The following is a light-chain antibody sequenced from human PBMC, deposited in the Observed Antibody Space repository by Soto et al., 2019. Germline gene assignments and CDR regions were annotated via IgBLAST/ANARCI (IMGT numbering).Light chain of an antibody. CDR3: QQPYQPRLT. CDR1: QTSSSW. V-gene: IGKV1-5*01. Sequence: DIQMSQPPSTLAGSVGYRVTITCRASQTSSSWFAWYQQKPGKAPKLLIYVESSLSSGVPSQFSGSGSGPPFTLTISSLKPQAFAPYYCQQPYQPRLTFGQGTQVDIK. J-gene: IGKJ1*01. CDR2: VES.